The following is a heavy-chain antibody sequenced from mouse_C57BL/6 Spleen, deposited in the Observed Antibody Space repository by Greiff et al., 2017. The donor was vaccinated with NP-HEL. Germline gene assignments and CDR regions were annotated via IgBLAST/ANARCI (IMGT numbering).Heavy chain of an antibody. V-gene: IGHV3-6*01. CDR2: ISYDGSN. J-gene: IGHJ1*03. D-gene: IGHD2-4*01. CDR1: GYSITSGYY. CDR3: AGGGDYDDWYFDV. Sequence: EVKLVESGPGLVKPSQSLSLTCSVPGYSITSGYYWNWIRQFPGNNLEWMGYISYDGSNNYNPSLKNRISITRDTSKNQFFLKLNSVTTEDTATYYCAGGGDYDDWYFDVWGTGTTVTVSS.